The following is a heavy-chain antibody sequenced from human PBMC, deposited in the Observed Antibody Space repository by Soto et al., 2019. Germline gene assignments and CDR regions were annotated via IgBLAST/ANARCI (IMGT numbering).Heavy chain of an antibody. CDR3: AKGST. CDR2: MRGSGST. J-gene: IGHJ5*02. CDR1: GFTLSSYA. Sequence: GGSLRLSCAAAGFTLSSYAMSWVRQAPGKGLEWVSSMRGSGSTDYADSVKGRFTISRDNSKNTLYLQMNSLRGEDTAVYYCAKGSTWGQGTLVTVSS. V-gene: IGHV3-23*01.